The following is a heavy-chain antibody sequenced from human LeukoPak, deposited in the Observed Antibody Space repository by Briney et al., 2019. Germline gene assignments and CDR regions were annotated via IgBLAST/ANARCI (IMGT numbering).Heavy chain of an antibody. Sequence: SETLSLTCIVSGGSISNHYWSWIRQPPGKGLEWIGQIFYSGSTNYNPSLKSRVTISVDTSKNQVSLKLSSVTAADTAVYYYARHLTGTASLHYWGQGTLVTVSS. CDR3: ARHLTGTASLHY. J-gene: IGHJ4*02. V-gene: IGHV4-59*08. CDR2: IFYSGST. CDR1: GGSISNHY. D-gene: IGHD1-20*01.